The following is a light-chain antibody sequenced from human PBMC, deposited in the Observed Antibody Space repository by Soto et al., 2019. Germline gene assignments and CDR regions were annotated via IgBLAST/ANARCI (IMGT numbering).Light chain of an antibody. CDR2: DVS. V-gene: IGLV2-11*01. Sequence: QSVLTQPRSVSGSPGQSVTISCTGTSSDVGGYNYVSWYQQHPGKAPKLMIYDVSKRPSGVPDRFSGSKSGNTASLTISGLQAEDEADYYCCSYAGSSSYFFGTGTKLTVL. CDR1: SSDVGGYNY. J-gene: IGLJ1*01. CDR3: CSYAGSSSYF.